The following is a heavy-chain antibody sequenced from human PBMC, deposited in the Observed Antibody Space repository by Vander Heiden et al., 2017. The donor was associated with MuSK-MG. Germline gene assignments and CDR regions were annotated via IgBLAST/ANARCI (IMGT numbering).Heavy chain of an antibody. V-gene: IGHV3-23*01. J-gene: IGHJ4*02. CDR1: GLTFSSSA. Sequence: EVQLLESGGGLGQPGGSLRLACADCGLTFSSSALSWVRQAPGKGLEWVSAIGGSSGNTYYADSVKGRFTISRDNSRNTLYLQMNSLRAEDTAVYYCAKDRGLSLRGLDYWGQGTLVTVSS. D-gene: IGHD3-16*02. CDR2: IGGSSGNT. CDR3: AKDRGLSLRGLDY.